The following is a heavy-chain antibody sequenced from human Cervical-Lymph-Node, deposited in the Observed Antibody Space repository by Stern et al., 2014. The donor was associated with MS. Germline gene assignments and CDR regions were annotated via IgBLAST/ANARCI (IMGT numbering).Heavy chain of an antibody. CDR2: IYPGDSDT. CDR3: ARHCAKREQCAFDY. Sequence: EVQLEESGAEVKKPGESLKISCKGSGYNFTSYWIGWVRQMPGKGLEWMGIIYPGDSDTRYSPAFQGQVTISADKSISTAYLQWSSLKASDTAMYYCARHCAKREQCAFDYGGQGTLVTVSS. D-gene: IGHD6-19*01. CDR1: GYNFTSYW. J-gene: IGHJ4*02. V-gene: IGHV5-51*01.